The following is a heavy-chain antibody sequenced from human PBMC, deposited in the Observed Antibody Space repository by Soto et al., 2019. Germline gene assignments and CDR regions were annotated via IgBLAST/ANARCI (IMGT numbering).Heavy chain of an antibody. V-gene: IGHV4-30-2*01. Sequence: PSETLSLTCAVSGGSISSGGYSWSWIRQPPGKGLEWIGYIYHSGSTYYNPSLKSRVTISVDTSKNQFSLKLSSVTAADTAVYYCAGGGDYSFDYWGQGTLVTVSS. J-gene: IGHJ4*02. D-gene: IGHD4-17*01. CDR1: GGSISSGGYS. CDR2: IYHSGST. CDR3: AGGGDYSFDY.